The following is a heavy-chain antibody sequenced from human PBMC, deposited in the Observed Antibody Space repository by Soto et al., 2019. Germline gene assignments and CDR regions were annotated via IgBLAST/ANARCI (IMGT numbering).Heavy chain of an antibody. V-gene: IGHV4-34*01. CDR3: ARGWGKIFYY. CDR1: GGSFSGYY. J-gene: IGHJ4*02. D-gene: IGHD7-27*01. CDR2: INHSGST. Sequence: QVQLQQWGAGLLKPSETLSLTCAVSGGSFSGYYWNWIRQPPGKGLEWIGEINHSGSTNYNPSLKSRVTISVDTSKNQFSLKLSSVTAADTAVYYCARGWGKIFYYWGQGALVTVSS.